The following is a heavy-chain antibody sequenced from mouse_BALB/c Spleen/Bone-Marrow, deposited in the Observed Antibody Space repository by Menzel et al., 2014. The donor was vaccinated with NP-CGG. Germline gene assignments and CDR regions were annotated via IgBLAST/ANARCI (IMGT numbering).Heavy chain of an antibody. CDR3: ARQDYDWFAT. CDR2: ISSGGSYT. D-gene: IGHD2-4*01. J-gene: IGHJ3*01. V-gene: IGHV5-6*01. CDR1: GFTFSSYG. Sequence: EVQLVESGGDLVKPGGSLKLSCAASGFTFSSYGMSWVRQTPDKRLEWVATISSGGSYTYYPDSVKGRFTISRDNAKNTLYLQMSSLKSEDTAMYYCARQDYDWFATGAEGLWSLSLQ.